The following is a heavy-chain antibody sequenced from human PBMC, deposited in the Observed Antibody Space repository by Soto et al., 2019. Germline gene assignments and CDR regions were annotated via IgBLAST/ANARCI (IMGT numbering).Heavy chain of an antibody. V-gene: IGHV4-30-2*01. Sequence: LSLTCAVSGASISSGGFSWSWIRQPPGGGLEWIGYFFHSGGTYYNPSLKSRVTISVDWSKNQFSLKLNSATAADTAVYYCARGGDYYLDSWGQGALVTVSS. CDR1: GASISSGGFS. J-gene: IGHJ4*02. D-gene: IGHD4-17*01. CDR2: FFHSGGT. CDR3: ARGGDYYLDS.